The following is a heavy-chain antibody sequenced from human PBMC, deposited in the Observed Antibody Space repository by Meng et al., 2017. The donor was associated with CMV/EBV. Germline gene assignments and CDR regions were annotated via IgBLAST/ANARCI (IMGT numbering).Heavy chain of an antibody. CDR2: INHSGST. D-gene: IGHD2-2*01. CDR3: ARLKLGYCSSTSCYAPYYYYGMDV. V-gene: IGHV4-34*01. Sequence: SETLSLTCAVYGGSFSGYYWSWIRQPPGKGLEWIGEINHSGSTNYNPSLKSRVTISVDTSKNQFSLKLSSVTAADTAMYYCARLKLGYCSSTSCYAPYYYYGMDVWGQGTTVTVSS. CDR1: GGSFSGYY. J-gene: IGHJ6*02.